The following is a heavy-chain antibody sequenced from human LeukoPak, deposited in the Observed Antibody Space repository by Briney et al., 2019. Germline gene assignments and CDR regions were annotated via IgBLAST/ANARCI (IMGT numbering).Heavy chain of an antibody. CDR3: AKAPYDYGDAFDY. J-gene: IGHJ4*02. D-gene: IGHD4-17*01. CDR2: ISSSSTYI. V-gene: IGHV3-21*01. CDR1: GFTFSTYS. Sequence: GGSLRLSCAASGFTFSTYSINWVRQAPGKGLEWVSSISSSSTYIYYADSLKGRFTISRDNSKNTLYLQMNSLRAEDTAVYYCAKAPYDYGDAFDYWGQGTLVTVSS.